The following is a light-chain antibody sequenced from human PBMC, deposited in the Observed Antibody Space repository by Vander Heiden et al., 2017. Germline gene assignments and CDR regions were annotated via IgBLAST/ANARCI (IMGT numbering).Light chain of an antibody. CDR1: ALPNHY. CDR3: HTAGSSGTYRV. CDR2: KDN. V-gene: IGLV3-25*01. J-gene: IGLJ3*02. Sequence: SCELCQSRWSPCPSGQTARITCSGNALPNHYAYWYQQKPGQAPVVVIYKDNERPSRIPGRFSGSRSGTKVALGISGLNATGVEKCDCHTAGSSGTYRVFGGGTKLTVL.